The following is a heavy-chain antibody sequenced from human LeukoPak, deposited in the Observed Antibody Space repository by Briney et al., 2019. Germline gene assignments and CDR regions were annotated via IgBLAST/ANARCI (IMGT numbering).Heavy chain of an antibody. V-gene: IGHV3-74*03. CDR1: GFTFSSYW. CDR3: ARGLYESSRHTLGL. J-gene: IGHJ4*02. Sequence: GGSLRLSCAASGFTFSSYWMHWVRQAPGKGLVWVSRINSDGSSTKDADSVKGRFTISRDNAKNTLYLQMDSLRAEDTAVYHCARGLYESSRHTLGLWGQGTLVTVSS. D-gene: IGHD3-22*01. CDR2: INSDGSST.